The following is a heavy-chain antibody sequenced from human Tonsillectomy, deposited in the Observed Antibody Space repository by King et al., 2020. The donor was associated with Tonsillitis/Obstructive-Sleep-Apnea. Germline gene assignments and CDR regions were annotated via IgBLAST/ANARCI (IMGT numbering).Heavy chain of an antibody. J-gene: IGHJ2*01. CDR1: GFTVSSNY. CDR3: ARTLITIFGVVVPSWYFDL. D-gene: IGHD3-3*01. CDR2: IYSGSSTS. V-gene: IGHV3-53*01. Sequence: VQLVESGGGLIQPGGSLRLSCAASGFTVSSNYMSWVRQAPGKGLEWVSVIYSGSSTSYNADSVKGRFTISRNNSKNTLYLRMNSLRAEDTDVYYCARTLITIFGVVVPSWYFDLWGRGTLVTVSS.